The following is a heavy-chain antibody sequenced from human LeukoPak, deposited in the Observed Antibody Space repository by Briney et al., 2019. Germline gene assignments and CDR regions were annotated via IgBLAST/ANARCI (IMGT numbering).Heavy chain of an antibody. CDR1: GGSISSGGYY. CDR3: ASSYDSSGYPREGAFDI. CDR2: IYYSGST. Sequence: SETLSLTCTVSGGSISSGGYYWSWIRQHPGKGLEWIGYIYYSGSTYYNPSLKSRVTISVDTSKNQFSLKLSSVTAADTAVYYCASSYDSSGYPREGAFDIWGQGTMVTVSS. V-gene: IGHV4-31*03. J-gene: IGHJ3*02. D-gene: IGHD3-22*01.